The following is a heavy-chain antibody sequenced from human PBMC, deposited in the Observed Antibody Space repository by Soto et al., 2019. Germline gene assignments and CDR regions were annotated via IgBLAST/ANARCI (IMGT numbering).Heavy chain of an antibody. Sequence: SETLSLTCTVSEGSIRGYYWSWIRQPPGKGLEWIGYFHYTGISNYNSSLKSRVTIPLGTSKNQFSLRLRSVTAADTAVYYCARDLAAVPRAFDYWGRGTLVTVPQ. CDR3: ARDLAAVPRAFDY. D-gene: IGHD6-13*01. V-gene: IGHV4-59*01. CDR2: FHYTGIS. J-gene: IGHJ4*02. CDR1: EGSIRGYY.